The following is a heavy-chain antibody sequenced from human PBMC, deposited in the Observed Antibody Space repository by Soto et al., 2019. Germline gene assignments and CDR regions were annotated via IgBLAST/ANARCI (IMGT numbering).Heavy chain of an antibody. CDR3: AGSSWYDAFDI. CDR1: GFTFSSYG. V-gene: IGHV3-33*01. J-gene: IGHJ3*02. CDR2: IWYDGSNK. Sequence: SGGSLRLSCAASGFTFSSYGMHWVRQAPGKGLEWVAVIWYDGSNKYYADSVKGRFTISRDNSKNTLYLQMNSLRAEDTAVYYCAGSSWYDAFDIWGQGTMVTVSS. D-gene: IGHD6-13*01.